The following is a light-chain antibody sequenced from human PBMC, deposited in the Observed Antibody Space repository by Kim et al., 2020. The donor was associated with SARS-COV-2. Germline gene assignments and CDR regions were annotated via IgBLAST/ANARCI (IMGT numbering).Light chain of an antibody. Sequence: SYELTQPPSVSVSPGQTASITCFGDKLGDKYACWYQQKPGQSPVLVIYQDSKRPSGMPERFSGSNSGNTATLTISGTQAMDDADYYCQAWDSSNVVFGGGTQLTVL. V-gene: IGLV3-1*01. J-gene: IGLJ2*01. CDR2: QDS. CDR3: QAWDSSNVV. CDR1: KLGDKY.